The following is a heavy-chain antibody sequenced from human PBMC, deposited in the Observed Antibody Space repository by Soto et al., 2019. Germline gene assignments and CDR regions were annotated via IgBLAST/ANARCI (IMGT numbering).Heavy chain of an antibody. V-gene: IGHV4-59*01. Sequence: QVQLQESGPGLVKPSETLSLTCTVSGGSISSYYWSWIRQPPGKGLEWIGYIYYSGSTNYNPSLKSRVTTSVDTSKNQFHLKLRSVTAADTAVYYCARGAQYCSSTSCYYYYYGMDVWGQGTTVTVSS. J-gene: IGHJ6*02. CDR1: GGSISSYY. CDR2: IYYSGST. CDR3: ARGAQYCSSTSCYYYYYGMDV. D-gene: IGHD2-2*01.